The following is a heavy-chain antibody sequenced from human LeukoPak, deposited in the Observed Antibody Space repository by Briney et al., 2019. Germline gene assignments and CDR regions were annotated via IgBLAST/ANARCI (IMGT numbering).Heavy chain of an antibody. CDR3: ARAKETLVATILDY. V-gene: IGHV3-30*04. J-gene: IGHJ4*02. CDR1: GFTFRNYS. D-gene: IGHD5-12*01. CDR2: ISYDGNTK. Sequence: GGSLRLSCLGSGFTFRNYSMYWVRQAPGKGLEWMAVISYDGNTKYYADSVKGRFTISRDNAKNSLYLQMNSLRAEDTAVYYCARAKETLVATILDYWGQGTLVTVSS.